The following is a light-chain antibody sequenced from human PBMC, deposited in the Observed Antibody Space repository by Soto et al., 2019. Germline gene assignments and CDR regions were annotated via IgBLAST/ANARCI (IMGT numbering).Light chain of an antibody. CDR1: RSDIGDYNY. Sequence: QSALTQPASVSGSPGQSITISCTGTRSDIGDYNYVSWYQQHPGKAPKLMIYEVNKRPSGVSNRFSGSKSANTASLTISGLQAEDEAVYYCSSFTSSNTLLFGGGTKVTVL. CDR3: SSFTSSNTLL. CDR2: EVN. J-gene: IGLJ2*01. V-gene: IGLV2-14*01.